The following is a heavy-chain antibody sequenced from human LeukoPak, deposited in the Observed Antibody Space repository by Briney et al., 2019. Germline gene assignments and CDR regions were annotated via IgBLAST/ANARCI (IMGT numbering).Heavy chain of an antibody. CDR1: GGTFSSYY. V-gene: IGHV4-34*01. J-gene: IGHJ6*03. CDR3: ARGRSGSSSSLYYYYYYMDV. Sequence: SETLSLTCAVYGGTFSSYYWSWIRQPPGKGLEWIGEINHSGSTNYNPSLKSRVTISVYTSKIQCSLKLSSVTTADTAVYDCARGRSGSSSSLYYYYYYMDVWGKGTTVTVSS. CDR2: INHSGST. D-gene: IGHD6-6*01.